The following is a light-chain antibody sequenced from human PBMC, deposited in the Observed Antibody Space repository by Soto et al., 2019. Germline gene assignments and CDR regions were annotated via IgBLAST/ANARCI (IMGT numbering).Light chain of an antibody. CDR1: QSINNY. CDR2: DAS. CDR3: QQRTNWPLT. Sequence: EIVLTQSPATLSLSPGERATLSCRASQSINNYLAWYQQKPGQPPRLLIYDASKRVTGIPARFSGSGSGTDFTLTTSSLEPEDFAVYYCQQRTNWPLTFGGGTKVEIK. V-gene: IGKV3-11*01. J-gene: IGKJ4*01.